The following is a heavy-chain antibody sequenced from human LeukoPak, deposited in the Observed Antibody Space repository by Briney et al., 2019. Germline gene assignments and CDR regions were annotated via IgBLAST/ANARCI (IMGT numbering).Heavy chain of an antibody. V-gene: IGHV1-69*13. CDR3: ASHTGDSFRRYYCYGMDV. Sequence: ASVKVSCKASGGTFSSYAISWVRQAPGQGLEWMGGIIPIFGTANYAQKFQGRVTITADESTSTAYMELSSLRSEDTAVYYCASHTGDSFRRYYCYGMDVWGKGTTVTVSS. D-gene: IGHD7-27*01. CDR1: GGTFSSYA. J-gene: IGHJ6*04. CDR2: IIPIFGTA.